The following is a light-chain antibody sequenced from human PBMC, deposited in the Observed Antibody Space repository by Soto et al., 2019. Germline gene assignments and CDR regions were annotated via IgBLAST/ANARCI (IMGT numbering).Light chain of an antibody. Sequence: QSVLTQPPSVSGAPGQRVTISCTGSSSNSGAGYDVHWYQQVPGSAPKLLIYGYNNRPSGVPDRFSGSKSGTSASLAITGLQAEDEADYYCQSYDSALSGSYVFGTGTKLTVL. CDR1: SSNSGAGYD. J-gene: IGLJ1*01. CDR2: GYN. CDR3: QSYDSALSGSYV. V-gene: IGLV1-40*01.